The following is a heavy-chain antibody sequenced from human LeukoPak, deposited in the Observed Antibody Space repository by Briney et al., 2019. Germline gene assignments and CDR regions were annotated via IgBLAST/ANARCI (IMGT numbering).Heavy chain of an antibody. Sequence: GASLEISCKGAGYRFTSYWIGWVRPMPGKGLEWMGIIYPGDSDTRYSPSFQGQVTISADKSISTAYLQWSSLKASDTAMYYCARGPSIYSSGWALDYWGQGTLVTVSS. CDR3: ARGPSIYSSGWALDY. CDR2: IYPGDSDT. J-gene: IGHJ4*02. D-gene: IGHD6-19*01. CDR1: GYRFTSYW. V-gene: IGHV5-51*01.